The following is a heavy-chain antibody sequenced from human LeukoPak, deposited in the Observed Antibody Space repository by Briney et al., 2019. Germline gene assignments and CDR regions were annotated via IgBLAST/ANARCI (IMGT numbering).Heavy chain of an antibody. CDR2: IYYSGST. CDR1: GGSISSSSHY. D-gene: IGHD1-26*01. J-gene: IGHJ4*02. Sequence: PSETLSLTCTVSGGSISSSSHYWGWIRQPPGKGLEWIGSIYYSGSTYYNPSLKSRVTISVDTSKNQFSLKLSSVTAADTAVYYCARHVGIVGATTKPYYFDYWGQGTLVTVSS. CDR3: ARHVGIVGATTKPYYFDY. V-gene: IGHV4-39*01.